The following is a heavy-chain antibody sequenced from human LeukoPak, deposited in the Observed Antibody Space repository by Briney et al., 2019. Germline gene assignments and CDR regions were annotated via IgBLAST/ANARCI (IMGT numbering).Heavy chain of an antibody. J-gene: IGHJ4*02. CDR3: ARPRFDSSSWGLAHQGAQYYFDY. CDR1: GFTFSSYG. Sequence: GGSLRLSCAASGFTFSSYGMHWVRQAPGKGLEWVAFIRYDGSNKYYADSVKGRFTISRDNSKNTLYLQMNSLRAEDTAVYYCARPRFDSSSWGLAHQGAQYYFDYWGQGTLVTVSS. CDR2: IRYDGSNK. V-gene: IGHV3-30*02. D-gene: IGHD6-6*01.